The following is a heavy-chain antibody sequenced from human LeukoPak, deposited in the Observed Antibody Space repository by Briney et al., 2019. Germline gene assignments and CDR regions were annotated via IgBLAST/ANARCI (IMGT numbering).Heavy chain of an antibody. CDR1: GFTFSSYW. V-gene: IGHV3-48*04. CDR2: ISSSGSTI. Sequence: GGSLRLSCAASGFTFSSYWMSWVRQAPGKGLEWVSYISSSGSTIYYADSVKGRFTISRDNAKSSLYLQMNSLRAEDTAVYYCAELGITMIGGVWGKGTTVTISS. CDR3: AELGITMIGGV. J-gene: IGHJ6*04. D-gene: IGHD3-10*02.